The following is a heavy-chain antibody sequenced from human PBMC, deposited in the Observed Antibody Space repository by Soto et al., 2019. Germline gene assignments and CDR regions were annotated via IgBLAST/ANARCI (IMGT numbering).Heavy chain of an antibody. J-gene: IGHJ6*02. CDR1: GFTLSSYS. CDR3: ARRGDSYYYYGMDV. CDR2: ISSSSSYI. D-gene: IGHD3-16*01. V-gene: IGHV3-21*01. Sequence: RLSCAASGFTLSSYSMNWVRQAPGKGLEWVSSISSSSSYIYYADSVKGRFTISRDNAKNSLYLQMNSLRAEDTAVYYCARRGDSYYYYGMDVWGQGTTVTVSS.